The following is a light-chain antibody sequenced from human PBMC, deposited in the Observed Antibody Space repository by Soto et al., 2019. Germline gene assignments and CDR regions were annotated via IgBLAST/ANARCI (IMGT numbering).Light chain of an antibody. J-gene: IGLJ1*01. Sequence: QSVLTQPASVSGSPGQSITISCTGTSSDVGGYNFVSWYQQHPGKAPKLMIYEVSNRPSGVSNRFSGSKSGNTASLTISGLHAEDEADYYCSSYTSSSTLEVFGTGTKLTVL. CDR2: EVS. CDR3: SSYTSSSTLEV. CDR1: SSDVGGYNF. V-gene: IGLV2-14*01.